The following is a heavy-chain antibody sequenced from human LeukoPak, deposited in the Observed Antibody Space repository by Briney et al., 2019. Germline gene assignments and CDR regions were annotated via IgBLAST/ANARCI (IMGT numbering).Heavy chain of an antibody. CDR1: GFPFSSYP. Sequence: PGGSLRLSCAASGFPFSSYPMNWVRQAPGKGLEWVSSISSSSSYIYYADSVKGRFTISRDNAKNSLYLQMNSLRAEDTAVYYCARGRSSGWYPNLWFDPWGQGTLVTVSS. CDR2: ISSSSSYI. V-gene: IGHV3-21*01. J-gene: IGHJ5*02. CDR3: ARGRSSGWYPNLWFDP. D-gene: IGHD6-19*01.